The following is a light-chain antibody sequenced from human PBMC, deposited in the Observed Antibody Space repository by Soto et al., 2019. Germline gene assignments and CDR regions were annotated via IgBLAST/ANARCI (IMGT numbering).Light chain of an antibody. Sequence: QSALTQPRSVSGSPEQSVTISCTGTSSDVGGYNCVSWYQQHPGKAPKLMISDVSQRPSGVPDRFSGSKSGNTASLTISGLQAEDEADYYCCSFAGSPYVFGTGTKVTVL. J-gene: IGLJ1*01. V-gene: IGLV2-11*01. CDR2: DVS. CDR3: CSFAGSPYV. CDR1: SSDVGGYNC.